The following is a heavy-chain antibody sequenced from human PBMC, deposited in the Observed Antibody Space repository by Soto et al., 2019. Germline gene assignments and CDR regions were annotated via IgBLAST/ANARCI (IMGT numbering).Heavy chain of an antibody. CDR3: ARGLHGMDV. V-gene: IGHV3-33*01. J-gene: IGHJ6*02. CDR1: GFTFSSYG. Sequence: QVQLVESGGGVVQPGRSLRLSCAASGFTFSSYGMHWVRQAPGKGLEWVAVIWYDGSNKYYADSVKGRFTISRDNSKNTLYLQMTSLRAEATAVYYCARGLHGMDVWGQGTTVTVSS. CDR2: IWYDGSNK.